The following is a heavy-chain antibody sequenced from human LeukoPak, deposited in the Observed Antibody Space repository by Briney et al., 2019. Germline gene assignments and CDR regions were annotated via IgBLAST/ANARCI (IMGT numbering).Heavy chain of an antibody. Sequence: SQTLSLTCAVSGGSISSGGYSWSWIRQPPGKGLEWIGYIYHSGSTYYNPSLKSRVTISVDRSKNQFSLKLSSVTAADTAVYYCAREVGSSGWYSIGYFDYWGQGTLVTVSS. CDR3: AREVGSSGWYSIGYFDY. J-gene: IGHJ4*02. D-gene: IGHD6-19*01. V-gene: IGHV4-30-2*01. CDR2: IYHSGST. CDR1: GGSISSGGYS.